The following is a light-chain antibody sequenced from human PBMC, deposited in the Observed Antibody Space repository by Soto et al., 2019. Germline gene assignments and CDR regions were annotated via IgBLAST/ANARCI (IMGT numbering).Light chain of an antibody. J-gene: IGKJ5*01. CDR2: GAS. Sequence: EIVLTQSPGTLSLSPGEGATLSCRASQSVTSNYLAWYQQKPGQAPRLLIYGASSRATGIPDRFSGRGSGTDFTLTISRLEPEDFGVYYCQQYGSSPFITFGQGTRLENK. CDR3: QQYGSSPFIT. CDR1: QSVTSNY. V-gene: IGKV3-20*01.